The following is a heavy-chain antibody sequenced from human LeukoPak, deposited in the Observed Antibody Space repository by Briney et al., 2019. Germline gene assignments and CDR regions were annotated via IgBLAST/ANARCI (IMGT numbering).Heavy chain of an antibody. V-gene: IGHV3-33*08. J-gene: IGHJ1*01. D-gene: IGHD4-11*01. CDR3: ATGGNFYYSH. Sequence: GGSLRLSCAASGFTFTSYWMHWVRQAPGKGLEWVAVAYGDGSSQYYADSVKGRFSISKDISKNTLSLQMNSLRAEDTAVYSCATGGNFYYSHWGQGTLVTVSS. CDR1: GFTFTSYW. CDR2: AYGDGSSQ.